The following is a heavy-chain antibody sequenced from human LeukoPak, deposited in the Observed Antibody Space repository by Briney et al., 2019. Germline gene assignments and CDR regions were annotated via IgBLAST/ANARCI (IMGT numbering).Heavy chain of an antibody. V-gene: IGHV4-4*02. D-gene: IGHD3-22*01. CDR1: GDSISSDIW. CDR3: ATHYYDSGGYYKAAFDI. J-gene: IGHJ3*02. CDR2: IHYSGSS. Sequence: KPSGTLSLTCAVSGDSISSDIWWNWVRQPPGKGLEWTGSIHYSGSSYYNPSLKSRLTISVDTSKNQFSLKLNSVTAADTAVYYCATHYYDSGGYYKAAFDIWGQGTMVTVSS.